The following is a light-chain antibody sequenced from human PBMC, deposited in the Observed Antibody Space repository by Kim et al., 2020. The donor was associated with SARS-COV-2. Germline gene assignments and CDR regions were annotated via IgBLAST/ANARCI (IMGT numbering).Light chain of an antibody. Sequence: SPGERATLSCRGSRSLTSNRLAWFQQTPGQPPRLLIYDASTRATGVPDRFSGSGSGTDFTLTIKRLEPEDFAVYYCQQYGDSPRTFGGGTKVDIK. CDR2: DAS. V-gene: IGKV3-20*01. CDR3: QQYGDSPRT. CDR1: RSLTSNR. J-gene: IGKJ4*01.